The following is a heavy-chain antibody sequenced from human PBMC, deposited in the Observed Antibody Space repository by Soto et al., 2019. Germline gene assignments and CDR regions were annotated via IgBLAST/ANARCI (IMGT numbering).Heavy chain of an antibody. D-gene: IGHD5-18*01. J-gene: IGHJ4*02. CDR3: ARDHPHSYGVYYFDY. V-gene: IGHV4-59*01. CDR2: IYSSGST. Sequence: LSLTCTVSGGSFSPNYWSWIRQPPGKGLEWIGYIYSSGSTHYNPSLQNRVTISIDTSKNQVSLKVNSVTAADTAVYYCARDHPHSYGVYYFDYWGQGTPVTVSS. CDR1: GGSFSPNY.